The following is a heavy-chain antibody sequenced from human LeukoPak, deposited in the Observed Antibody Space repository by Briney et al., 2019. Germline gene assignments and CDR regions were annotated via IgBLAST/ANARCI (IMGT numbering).Heavy chain of an antibody. CDR3: ARGITPQTWFGESHYYGMDV. V-gene: IGHV3-48*04. J-gene: IGHJ6*02. D-gene: IGHD3-10*01. CDR1: GFTFSNYN. Sequence: PGGSLRLSCAASGFTFSNYNMNWVRQAPGKGLEWVSYISSSGSSIHYADSVKGRFTISRDNAKNSLYLQMNSLRAEDAAVYYCARGITPQTWFGESHYYGMDVWGQGTPVTVSS. CDR2: ISSSGSSI.